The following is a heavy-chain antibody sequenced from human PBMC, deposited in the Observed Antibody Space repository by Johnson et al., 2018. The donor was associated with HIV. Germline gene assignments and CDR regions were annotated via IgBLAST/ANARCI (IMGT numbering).Heavy chain of an antibody. J-gene: IGHJ3*02. Sequence: QVQLVESGGGVVQPGRSLRLSCAASGFTFSSYAMHWVRQAPGKGLEWVAVISYDGSNKYYADSVKGRFTISRDNSKNTLYLQMNSLRAEDTALYYCARDQAPWGDDAFDIWGQGTMVSVSS. CDR2: ISYDGSNK. CDR1: GFTFSSYA. D-gene: IGHD3-16*01. CDR3: ARDQAPWGDDAFDI. V-gene: IGHV3-30-3*01.